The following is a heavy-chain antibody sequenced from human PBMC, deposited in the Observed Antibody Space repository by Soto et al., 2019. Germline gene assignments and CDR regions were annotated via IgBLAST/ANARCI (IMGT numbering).Heavy chain of an antibody. CDR3: AKEGAAAGTSRGGRIPFDY. D-gene: IGHD6-13*01. V-gene: IGHV3-30-3*02. CDR2: ISYDGSKT. J-gene: IGHJ4*02. CDR1: GFTISSYA. Sequence: GGSLRLSCASSGFTISSYALHWVRQAPGKGLEWVAMISYDGSKTYYADSVKGRFTISRDNSKNTLYLQMNSLRAEDTAVYYCAKEGAAAGTSRGGRIPFDYWGQGTLVTVSS.